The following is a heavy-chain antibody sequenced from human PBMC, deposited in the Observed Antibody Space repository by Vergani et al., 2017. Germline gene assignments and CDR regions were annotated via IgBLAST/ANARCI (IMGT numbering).Heavy chain of an antibody. Sequence: QVQLVQSGAEVKKPGASVKVSCKASGYTFTGYYMHWVRQAPGQGLEWMGGIIPIFGTANYAQKFQGRVTITADESTSTAYMELSSLRSEDTAVYYCARRTVDYYYYYMDVWGKGTTVTVSS. D-gene: IGHD4-11*01. V-gene: IGHV1-69*01. CDR1: GYTFTGYY. CDR3: ARRTVDYYYYYMDV. CDR2: IIPIFGTA. J-gene: IGHJ6*03.